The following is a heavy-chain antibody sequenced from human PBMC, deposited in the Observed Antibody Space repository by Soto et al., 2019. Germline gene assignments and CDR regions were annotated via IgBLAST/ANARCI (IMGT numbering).Heavy chain of an antibody. CDR1: GFTVSSAY. CDR3: ARGGFAPFDY. Sequence: EVQLVETGGGLIQPGGSLRLSCAASGFTVSSAYMSWVRQAPGKGLEWVSVIYSGGSTYYADSLKGRFTISRDNSKNTLNLQMNSLRAEDSAVYYCARGGFAPFDYWGQGNMVTVSS. V-gene: IGHV3-53*02. CDR2: IYSGGST. J-gene: IGHJ4*02.